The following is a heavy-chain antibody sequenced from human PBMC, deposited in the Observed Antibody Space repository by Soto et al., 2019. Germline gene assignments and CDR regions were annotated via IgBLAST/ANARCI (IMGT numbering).Heavy chain of an antibody. CDR1: GFPFSSYG. V-gene: IGHV3-33*01. D-gene: IGHD5-18*01. Sequence: PGGSLRLSCTASGFPFSSYGMHWVRKAPDKGLEWVAVIWYDGSNKYYADSVKGRFTISRDNSKNTLYLQMNSLRAEDTAVYYCAREFRAMALVYWGQGTLVTVSS. CDR2: IWYDGSNK. J-gene: IGHJ4*02. CDR3: AREFRAMALVY.